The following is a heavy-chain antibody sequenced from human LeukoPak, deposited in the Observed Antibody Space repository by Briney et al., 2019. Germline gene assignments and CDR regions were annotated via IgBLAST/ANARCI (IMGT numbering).Heavy chain of an antibody. CDR1: GGSLSSGDYY. CDR3: ASIAAAGAAVNY. V-gene: IGHV4-30-4*01. Sequence: SETLSLTCSVPGGSLSSGDYYWSWIRRPPGKGLEWIGYIYYSGSTYYNPSLKSRVTISVDTSKNQFSLKLSSVTVADTAVYYCASIAAAGAAVNYWGQGTLVTVSS. D-gene: IGHD6-13*01. J-gene: IGHJ4*02. CDR2: IYYSGST.